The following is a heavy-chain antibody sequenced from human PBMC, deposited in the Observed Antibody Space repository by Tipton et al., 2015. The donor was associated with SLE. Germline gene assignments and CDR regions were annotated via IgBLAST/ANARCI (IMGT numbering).Heavy chain of an antibody. D-gene: IGHD2-8*01. Sequence: RSLRLSCAASGFTFSNYAMHWVRQAPGKGLECVALISYDGSNKYYADSVKGRFTISRDNSKNTLYLQMNSLRAEDTAVYYCARDLVPNGHIDYWGHGTLVTVSS. V-gene: IGHV3-30*04. J-gene: IGHJ4*01. CDR1: GFTFSNYA. CDR2: ISYDGSNK. CDR3: ARDLVPNGHIDY.